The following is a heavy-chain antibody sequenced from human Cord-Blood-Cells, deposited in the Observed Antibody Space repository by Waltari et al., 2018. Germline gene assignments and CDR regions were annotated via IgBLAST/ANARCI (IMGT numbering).Heavy chain of an antibody. CDR3: ARSYYDSSGYFDY. Sequence: EVQLVESGGGLVQPGGSLRLSCAASGFTFSSYWMRLVRQAPGKGLEWVANIKQDGSEKYYVDSVKGRFTISRDNAKNSLYLQMNSLRAEDTAVYYCARSYYDSSGYFDYWGQGTLVTVSS. CDR1: GFTFSSYW. CDR2: IKQDGSEK. D-gene: IGHD3-22*01. V-gene: IGHV3-7*01. J-gene: IGHJ4*02.